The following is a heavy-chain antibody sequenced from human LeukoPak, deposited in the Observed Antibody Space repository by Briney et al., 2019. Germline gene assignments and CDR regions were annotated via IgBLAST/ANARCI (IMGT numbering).Heavy chain of an antibody. CDR2: ISYDGTNK. CDR1: GFTFSGYG. J-gene: IGHJ4*02. D-gene: IGHD3-10*01. Sequence: PGGSLSLSCAASGFTFSGYGMNGVRKAPGKGLEWVAVISYDGTNKFYVDSLRGRFTISRDNSKNTLYLQMNSLRAEDTAVYYCAKDGYYGSGTYPDYWGQGTLVTVSS. CDR3: AKDGYYGSGTYPDY. V-gene: IGHV3-30*18.